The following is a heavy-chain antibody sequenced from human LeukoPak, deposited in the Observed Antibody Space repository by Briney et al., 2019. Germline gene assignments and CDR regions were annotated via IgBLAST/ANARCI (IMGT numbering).Heavy chain of an antibody. CDR3: ARHGCDGGSCYSWEQWLIPPLDY. J-gene: IGHJ4*02. CDR2: INHSGST. V-gene: IGHV4-34*01. D-gene: IGHD2-15*01. Sequence: SETLSLTCAVYGGSFSGYYWSWIRQPPGKGLEWIGEINHSGSTNYNPSLKSRVTISVDTSKNQFSLKLSSVTAADTAVYYCARHGCDGGSCYSWEQWLIPPLDYWGQGSLVTVSS. CDR1: GGSFSGYY.